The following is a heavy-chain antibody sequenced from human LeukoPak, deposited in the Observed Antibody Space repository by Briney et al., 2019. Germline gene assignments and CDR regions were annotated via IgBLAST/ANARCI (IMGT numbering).Heavy chain of an antibody. CDR2: IVPIFGTA. J-gene: IGHJ3*02. V-gene: IGHV1-69*05. CDR1: GGTFSSYA. D-gene: IGHD3-9*01. Sequence: SVKVSCKASGGTFSSYAISWVRQAPGQGLEWMGGIVPIFGTANYAQKFQGRVTITTDESTSTAYMELSSLRSEDTAVYYCARVLRYFDWFAFDIWGQGTMVTVSS. CDR3: ARVLRYFDWFAFDI.